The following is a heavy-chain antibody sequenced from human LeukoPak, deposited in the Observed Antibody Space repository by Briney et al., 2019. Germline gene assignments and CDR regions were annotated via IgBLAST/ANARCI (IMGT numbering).Heavy chain of an antibody. Sequence: ASVTVSYMASGGTFIIYAISWVRQAPGQGLEWMGRIIPILGIANYAQKFQGRVTITADKSTSTAYMELSSLRSEDTAVYYCARAPVTTYTFDYWGQGTLVTVSS. CDR1: GGTFIIYA. J-gene: IGHJ4*02. V-gene: IGHV1-69*04. D-gene: IGHD4-17*01. CDR2: IIPILGIA. CDR3: ARAPVTTYTFDY.